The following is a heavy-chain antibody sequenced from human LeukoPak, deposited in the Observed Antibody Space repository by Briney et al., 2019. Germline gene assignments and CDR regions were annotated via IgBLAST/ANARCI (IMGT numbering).Heavy chain of an antibody. J-gene: IGHJ3*02. Sequence: GGSLRLSCAASGFTFSDYYMSWIRQAPGKGLEWVSYISSSSSYTNYADSVKGRFTISRDNAKNSLYLQMNSLRAEDTAVYYCARGVRFGEFISAFDIWGQGTMVTVSS. CDR2: ISSSSSYT. CDR1: GFTFSDYY. D-gene: IGHD3-10*01. CDR3: ARGVRFGEFISAFDI. V-gene: IGHV3-11*06.